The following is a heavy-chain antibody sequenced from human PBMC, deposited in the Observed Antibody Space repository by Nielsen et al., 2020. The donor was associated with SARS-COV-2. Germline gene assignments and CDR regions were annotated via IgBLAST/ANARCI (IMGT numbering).Heavy chain of an antibody. CDR1: GGSISSGGYY. V-gene: IGHV4-39*02. Sequence: SETLSLTCTVSGGSISSGGYYWGWIRQPPGKGLEWIGNIYYSGTTYYNPSFKSRVTISVDTSTNQFSLKLSSVTAADTALYYCAKDLSSSWSGGPWGQGTLVTVSS. CDR3: AKDLSSSWSGGP. D-gene: IGHD6-13*01. J-gene: IGHJ5*02. CDR2: IYYSGTT.